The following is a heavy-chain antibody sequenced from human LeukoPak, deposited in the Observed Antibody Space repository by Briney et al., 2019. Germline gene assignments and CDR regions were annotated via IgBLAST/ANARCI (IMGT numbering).Heavy chain of an antibody. D-gene: IGHD6-19*01. CDR1: GGSFSGYY. CDR3: ARGMGLNSSGWPPANWFDP. V-gene: IGHV4-34*01. CDR2: INHSGST. J-gene: IGHJ5*02. Sequence: PSETLSLTCAVYGGSFSGYYWSWIRQPPGKGLEWIGEINHSGSTNYNPSLKSRVTISVDTSKNQFSLKLSSVTAADTAVYYCARGMGLNSSGWPPANWFDPWGQGTLVTVSS.